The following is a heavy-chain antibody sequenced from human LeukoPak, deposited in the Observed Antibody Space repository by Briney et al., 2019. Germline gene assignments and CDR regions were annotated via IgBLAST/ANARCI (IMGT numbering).Heavy chain of an antibody. CDR2: IYYSGST. V-gene: IGHV4-59*01. D-gene: IGHD5-12*01. Sequence: SETLSLTCTVSGGSISSYYWSWIRQPPGKGLEWIGYIYYSGSTNYNPSLKSRVTISVDTSKNQFSLKLSSVTAADTAVYYCAREDSGYDSGYFDYWGQGTLVTVSS. CDR3: AREDSGYDSGYFDY. CDR1: GGSISSYY. J-gene: IGHJ4*02.